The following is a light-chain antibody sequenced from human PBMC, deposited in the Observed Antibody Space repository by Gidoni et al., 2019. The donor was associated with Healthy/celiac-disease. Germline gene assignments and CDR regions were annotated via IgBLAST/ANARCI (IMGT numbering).Light chain of an antibody. CDR1: SSAVGGYNY. CDR3: SSYTSSSTLV. J-gene: IGLJ3*02. V-gene: IGLV2-14*01. Sequence: SALTQPASVSGSPGQSIPISCTGTSSAVGGYNYVSWYQQHPGKAPKLMIYEVSNRPSGVSNRFSGSKSGNTASLTISGLQAEDEADYYCSSYTSSSTLVFGGGTKLTVL. CDR2: EVS.